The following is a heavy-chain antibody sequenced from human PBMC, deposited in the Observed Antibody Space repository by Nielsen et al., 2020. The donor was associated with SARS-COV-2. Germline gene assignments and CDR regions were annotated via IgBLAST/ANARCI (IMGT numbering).Heavy chain of an antibody. Sequence: SETLSLTCTVSGGSVSGYYWSWIRQVPEKGLKWIGYIYYTGITNYNPSLKGRVSISVDTSNNQVSLRLSSVTAADTAVYFCARHYYGSGIYYNIRWFDPWGQGTLVAVSS. D-gene: IGHD3-10*01. V-gene: IGHV4-59*08. CDR1: GGSVSGYY. CDR3: ARHYYGSGIYYNIRWFDP. J-gene: IGHJ5*02. CDR2: IYYTGIT.